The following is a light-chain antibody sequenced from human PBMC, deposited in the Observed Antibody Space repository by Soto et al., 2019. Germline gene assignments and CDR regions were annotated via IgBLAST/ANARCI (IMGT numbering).Light chain of an antibody. CDR1: QSINAH. CDR3: HQYNTWLWT. J-gene: IGKJ1*01. Sequence: EVVMTQSPATLSVSPGERVTLSCRASQSINAHLAWYQQKPGQAPRLLIHGASTRATGIPARFSGSGFGTEFILTISNLQSEDFAVYYCHQYNTWLWTFGQGTKVEIQ. V-gene: IGKV3-15*01. CDR2: GAS.